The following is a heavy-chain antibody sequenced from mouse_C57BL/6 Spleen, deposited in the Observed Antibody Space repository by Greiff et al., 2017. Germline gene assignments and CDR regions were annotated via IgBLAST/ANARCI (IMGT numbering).Heavy chain of an antibody. Sequence: EVKVVESGGGLVKPGGSLKLSCAASGFTFSSYTMSWVRQTQETRLEWVATISGGGGNTSYPESVKGRLTITLVNAKNTLYLQMSRLSSEDTALYYCARRHRYDYYGFAYWGQGTLVTVSA. D-gene: IGHD2-4*01. CDR3: ARRHRYDYYGFAY. CDR2: ISGGGGNT. V-gene: IGHV5-9*01. J-gene: IGHJ3*01. CDR1: GFTFSSYT.